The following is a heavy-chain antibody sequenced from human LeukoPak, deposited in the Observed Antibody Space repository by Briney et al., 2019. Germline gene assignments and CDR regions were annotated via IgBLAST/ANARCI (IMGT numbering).Heavy chain of an antibody. CDR2: NHNSGST. D-gene: IGHD3-10*01. V-gene: IGHV4-34*01. Sequence: MSLTWAAYGGFFSDYYWSWLRAPPGKVLEWSGVNHNSGSTNYNQYLKSRVTISVDTSKTQFSLKLSSVTAADTAVYYCARGRLRYNYGAGSKAEFEPWGQGNLVTVSS. CDR3: ARGRLRYNYGAGSKAEFEP. J-gene: IGHJ5*02. CDR1: GGFFSDYY.